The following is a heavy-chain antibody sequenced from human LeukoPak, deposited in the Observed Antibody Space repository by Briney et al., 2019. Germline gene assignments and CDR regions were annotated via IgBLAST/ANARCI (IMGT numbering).Heavy chain of an antibody. V-gene: IGHV3-64*01. D-gene: IGHD3-10*01. J-gene: IGHJ6*02. CDR1: GFIFSSYP. CDR2: ISGSGGSK. CDR3: ARDLYCYDSGSMDV. Sequence: PGGALTLSCAASGFIFSSYPMHWVRQAPGKGLEDVAGISGSGGSKYYVNSVKDRFTISRDNSKKMLYLQMGSLRAEDMAVYYCARDLYCYDSGSMDVWGQGTTVTVSS.